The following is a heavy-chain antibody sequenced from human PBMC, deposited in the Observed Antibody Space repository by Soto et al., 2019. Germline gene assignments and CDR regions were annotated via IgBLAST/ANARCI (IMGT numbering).Heavy chain of an antibody. Sequence: SGPTLVNPTQTLTLTCTFSGFSLSTSGMCVSWIRQPPGKALEWLARIDWDDDKYYSTSLKTRLTISKDTSKNQVVLTMTNMDPVDTATYYCARLTYCGGDCYSWFFDYWGQGTLVTVSS. CDR1: GFSLSTSGMC. V-gene: IGHV2-70*11. D-gene: IGHD2-21*02. J-gene: IGHJ4*02. CDR3: ARLTYCGGDCYSWFFDY. CDR2: IDWDDDK.